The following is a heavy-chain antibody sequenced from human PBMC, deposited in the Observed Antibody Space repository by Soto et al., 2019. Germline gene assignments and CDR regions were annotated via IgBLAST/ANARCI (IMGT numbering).Heavy chain of an antibody. CDR2: ISSSSSAI. CDR1: GFTFSIYS. CDR3: ARGASDYVNSYGMDV. J-gene: IGHJ6*02. V-gene: IGHV3-48*02. D-gene: IGHD4-17*01. Sequence: GGSLRLSCEASGFTFSIYSMNWVRQAAGKGLEWVSYISSSSSAIYYADSVKGRFTISRDNAKNSLYLQMNSLRDEDTAVYYCARGASDYVNSYGMDVWGQGTTVTVSS.